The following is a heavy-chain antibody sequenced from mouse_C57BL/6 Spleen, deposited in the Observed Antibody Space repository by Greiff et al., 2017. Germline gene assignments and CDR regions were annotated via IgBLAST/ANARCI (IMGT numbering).Heavy chain of an antibody. V-gene: IGHV1-69*01. J-gene: IGHJ2*01. CDR3: ARWLPYYFDY. CDR1: GYTFTSYW. Sequence: QVHVKQPGAELVMPGASVKLSCKASGYTFTSYWMHWVKQRPGQGLEWIGEIDPSDSYTNYNQKFKGKSTLTVDKSSSTAYMQLSSLTSEDSAVYYCARWLPYYFDYWGQGTTLTVSS. D-gene: IGHD2-2*01. CDR2: IDPSDSYT.